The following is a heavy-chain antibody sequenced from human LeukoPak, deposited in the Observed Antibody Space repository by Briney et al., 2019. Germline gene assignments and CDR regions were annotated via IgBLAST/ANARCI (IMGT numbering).Heavy chain of an antibody. D-gene: IGHD3-22*01. CDR3: AGALPDYYDSSGYDNWFDP. V-gene: IGHV4-4*07. Sequence: SETLSLTCTVSGGPISSYYWSWIRQPAGKGLEWIGRIYTSGSTNYNPSLKSRVTMSVDTSKNQCSLKLSSVTAADTAVYYCAGALPDYYDSSGYDNWFDPWGQGTLVTVSS. CDR2: IYTSGST. J-gene: IGHJ5*02. CDR1: GGPISSYY.